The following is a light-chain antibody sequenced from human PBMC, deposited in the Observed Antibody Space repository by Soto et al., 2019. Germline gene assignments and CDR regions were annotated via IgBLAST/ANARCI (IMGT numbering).Light chain of an antibody. CDR2: DAS. CDR3: QQYDNLPHT. Sequence: DIQMTQSPSSLSASVGDRVTITCQASQDISNYLNWYQQKAGKAPKLLIYDASNLETGVPSRFSGSGSETDFTFTISSLQPEDIATYYCQQYDNLPHTFGQGTKLEIK. V-gene: IGKV1-33*01. J-gene: IGKJ2*01. CDR1: QDISNY.